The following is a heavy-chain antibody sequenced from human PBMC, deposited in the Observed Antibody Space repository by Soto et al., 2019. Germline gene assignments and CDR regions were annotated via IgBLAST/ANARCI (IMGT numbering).Heavy chain of an antibody. Sequence: SETLSLTCTVAGGSISSYYWSWIRQPPGQGLEWIGYIYYSGSTNYNTSLKSRVTISVDTSKNQFSLKLSSVTAADTAVYYCARDGIAARPVRYSSYYGMDVWGQGTTFTVSS. V-gene: IGHV4-59*01. CDR1: GGSISSYY. J-gene: IGHJ6*02. D-gene: IGHD6-6*01. CDR3: ARDGIAARPVRYSSYYGMDV. CDR2: IYYSGST.